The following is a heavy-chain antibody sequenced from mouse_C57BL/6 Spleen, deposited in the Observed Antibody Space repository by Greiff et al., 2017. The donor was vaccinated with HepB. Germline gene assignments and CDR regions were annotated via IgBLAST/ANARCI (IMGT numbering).Heavy chain of an antibody. CDR1: GYTFTDYN. V-gene: IGHV1-18*01. CDR2: INPNNGGT. D-gene: IGHD2-5*01. Sequence: EVQGVESGPELVKPGASVKIPCKASGYTFTDYNMDWVKQSHGKSLEWIGDINPNNGGTIYNQKFKGKATLTVDKYSSTAYMELRSLTSEDTAVYYCASSDYSNYEDYAMHYWGQGASVTVSS. J-gene: IGHJ4*01. CDR3: ASSDYSNYEDYAMHY.